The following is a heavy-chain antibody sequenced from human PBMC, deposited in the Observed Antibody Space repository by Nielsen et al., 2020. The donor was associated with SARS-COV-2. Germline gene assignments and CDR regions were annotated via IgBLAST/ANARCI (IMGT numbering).Heavy chain of an antibody. CDR3: AKGGRAFQIDY. CDR2: ISYDGSNK. D-gene: IGHD3-3*02. V-gene: IGHV3-30*04. J-gene: IGHJ4*02. CDR1: GFTFSSYA. Sequence: GESLKISCAASGFTFSSYAMHWVRQAPGKGLEWVAVISYDGSNKYYADSVKGRFTISRDNSKNTLYLQMNSLRAEDTAVYYCAKGGRAFQIDYWGQGTLVTVSS.